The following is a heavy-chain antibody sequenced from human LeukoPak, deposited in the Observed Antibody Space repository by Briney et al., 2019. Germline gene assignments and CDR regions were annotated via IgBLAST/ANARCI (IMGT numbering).Heavy chain of an antibody. CDR1: EFTFNSSA. J-gene: IGHJ4*02. CDR2: ISSTGRRT. V-gene: IGHV3-23*01. D-gene: IGHD3-3*01. Sequence: GGSLRLSCTSSEFTFNSSAMGWVRQAPGKGLEWVSSISSTGRRTDYADSVKGRFTISRDNSMNTLFLQVNSLRAEDTALYYCAKDTRLEWFLDLSGFDYWGQGTLVTVSS. CDR3: AKDTRLEWFLDLSGFDY.